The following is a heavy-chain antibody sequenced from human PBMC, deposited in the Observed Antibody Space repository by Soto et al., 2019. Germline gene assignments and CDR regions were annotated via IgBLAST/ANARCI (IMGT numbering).Heavy chain of an antibody. J-gene: IGHJ6*03. CDR1: GYTFTSYY. D-gene: IGHD3-9*01. CDR3: ASTRLRYFDWPPSHYYYYMDV. V-gene: IGHV1-46*03. Sequence: ASVKVSCKASGYTFTSYYMHWVRQAPGQGLEWMGIINPSGGSTSYAQKFQGRVTMTRDTSTSTVYMELSSLRSEDTAVYYCASTRLRYFDWPPSHYYYYMDVWGKGTTVTVSS. CDR2: INPSGGST.